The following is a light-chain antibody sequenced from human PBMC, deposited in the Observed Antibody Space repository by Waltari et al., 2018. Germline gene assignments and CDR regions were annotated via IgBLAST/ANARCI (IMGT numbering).Light chain of an antibody. CDR2: AAY. J-gene: IGKJ3*01. CDR1: QGISTF. CDR3: HNYKGAPFT. V-gene: IGKV1-27*01. Sequence: DIQMTQSPSSLSASVGDRVTITCRASQGISTFLAWYQQRPGKGPKLLIYAAYTLHSGVPSRFSASGYGTDFTLTISSLQPEDVAIYYCHNYKGAPFTFGPGTKVDIK.